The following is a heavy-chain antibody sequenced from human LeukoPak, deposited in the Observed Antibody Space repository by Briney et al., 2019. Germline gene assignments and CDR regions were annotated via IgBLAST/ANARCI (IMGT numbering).Heavy chain of an antibody. CDR1: GFTFSSYA. V-gene: IGHV3-23*01. CDR3: AKAPQMQRFDP. CDR2: ISGSGSST. Sequence: GGSLRLSCAASGFTFSSYAMSWVRQAPGKGLEWVSTISGSGSSTYYAESVKGWITISRDNSKNTLYLQMNSLRAEDTAVYYCAKAPQMQRFDPWGQGTLVTVSS. J-gene: IGHJ5*02.